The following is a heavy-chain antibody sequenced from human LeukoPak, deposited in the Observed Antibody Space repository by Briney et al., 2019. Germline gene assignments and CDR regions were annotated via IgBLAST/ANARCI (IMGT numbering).Heavy chain of an antibody. Sequence: ASVKVSCKASGYTFTGYYMHWVRQAPGQGLEWMGWINPNSGGTNYAQKFQGWVTMTRDTSISTAYMELSRLRSDDTAVYYCARDQAAGNIPNNWFHPWGQGTLVTVSS. D-gene: IGHD6-13*01. CDR1: GYTFTGYY. J-gene: IGHJ5*02. V-gene: IGHV1-2*04. CDR3: ARDQAAGNIPNNWFHP. CDR2: INPNSGGT.